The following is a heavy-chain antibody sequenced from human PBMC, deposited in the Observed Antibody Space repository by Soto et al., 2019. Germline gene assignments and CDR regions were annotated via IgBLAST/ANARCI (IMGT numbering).Heavy chain of an antibody. D-gene: IGHD2-2*01. CDR1: GFTFSSYG. J-gene: IGHJ4*02. CDR3: AREGESTSFSFYFDY. CDR2: IWYDGSNK. V-gene: IGHV3-33*01. Sequence: GGSLRLSCAASGFTFSSYGMHWVRQAPGKGLEWVAVIWYDGSNKYYADSVKGRFTISRDNSKNTLYLQMNSLRAEDTAVYYCAREGESTSFSFYFDYWGQGTLVTVSS.